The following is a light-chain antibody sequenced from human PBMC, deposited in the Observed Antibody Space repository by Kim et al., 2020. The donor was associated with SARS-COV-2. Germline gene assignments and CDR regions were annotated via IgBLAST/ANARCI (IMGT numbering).Light chain of an antibody. CDR2: SKY. Sequence: ALGQTVRITCQGDSLGSYYASWYQQTARQAPVLVIYSKYNRPSGLPDRFSGSSAGNTASLTIAGAQAEDEADYCCNSRNSSGDHLVFGGGTKLTVL. J-gene: IGLJ3*02. CDR1: SLGSYY. CDR3: NSRNSSGDHLV. V-gene: IGLV3-19*01.